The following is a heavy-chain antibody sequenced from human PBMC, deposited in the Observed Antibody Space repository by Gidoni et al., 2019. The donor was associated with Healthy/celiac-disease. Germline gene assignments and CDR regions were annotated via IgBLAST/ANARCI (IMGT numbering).Heavy chain of an antibody. CDR2: IYSGGST. CDR1: GFTVSSNY. J-gene: IGHJ4*02. D-gene: IGHD6-6*01. Sequence: EVQLVESGGGLIQPGGSLRLYCAASGFTVSSNYMSWVRQAQGKGLEWVSVIYSGGSTYYADSVKGRFTISRDNSKNTLYLKMNSLRAEDTAVYYCARSSIAAGTHYFDYWGQGTLVTVSS. V-gene: IGHV3-53*01. CDR3: ARSSIAAGTHYFDY.